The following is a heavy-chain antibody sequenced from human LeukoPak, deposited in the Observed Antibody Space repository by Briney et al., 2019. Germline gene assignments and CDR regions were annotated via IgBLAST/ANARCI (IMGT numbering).Heavy chain of an antibody. Sequence: PSETLSLTCTVSGGSISSYYWSWIRQPPGKGLEWIGYIYYSGSTNYNPSLKSRVTISIDTSENEFSLKLSSVTAADTAVYYCARHYYESSTYYSTYYYGVDVWGQGTTVTVSS. D-gene: IGHD3-22*01. CDR2: IYYSGST. J-gene: IGHJ6*02. CDR1: GGSISSYY. CDR3: ARHYYESSTYYSTYYYGVDV. V-gene: IGHV4-59*08.